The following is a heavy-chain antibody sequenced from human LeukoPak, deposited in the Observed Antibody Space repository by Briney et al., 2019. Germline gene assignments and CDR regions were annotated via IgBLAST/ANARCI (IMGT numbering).Heavy chain of an antibody. CDR3: ARGRGGPPFDY. Sequence: GGSVRLSCAASGFSFRGYGMHWARQAPGKGLEYVSAISADVGTTYYAESVKDRFIISRDNAKNTLYLQMGSLRNEDMAVYYCARGRGGPPFDYWGQGTLVIVSS. V-gene: IGHV3-64*02. CDR1: GFSFRGYG. CDR2: ISADVGTT. J-gene: IGHJ4*02.